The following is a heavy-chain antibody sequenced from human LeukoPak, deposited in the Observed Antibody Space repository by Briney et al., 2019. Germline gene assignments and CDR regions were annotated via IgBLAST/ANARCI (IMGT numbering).Heavy chain of an antibody. D-gene: IGHD4-11*01. CDR2: IAANGDS. CDR3: ARGYSYRFDY. Sequence: GGSLRLSCAASGFAFYNFDMHWVRQTGKDLEWVSVIAANGDSYYSGSVKGRFTIFRDNDNNALYLQMNSLRDGDTAVYYCARGYSYRFDYWGQGTLVTVSS. J-gene: IGHJ4*02. V-gene: IGHV3-13*01. CDR1: GFAFYNFD.